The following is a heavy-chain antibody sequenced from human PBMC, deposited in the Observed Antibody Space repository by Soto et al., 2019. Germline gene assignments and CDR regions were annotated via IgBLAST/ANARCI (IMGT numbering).Heavy chain of an antibody. J-gene: IGHJ4*02. D-gene: IGHD6-6*01. Sequence: GGSLRLSCAASGFTFSDYYMGWIRQAPGKGLEWVSYISSSGILIKYADSVEGRFTISGGNAKNSLYLQMYSLRAEDTAVYYCARGQDEYSSSSVGLWGQGALVTVSS. V-gene: IGHV3-11*01. CDR3: ARGQDEYSSSSVGL. CDR2: ISSSGILI. CDR1: GFTFSDYY.